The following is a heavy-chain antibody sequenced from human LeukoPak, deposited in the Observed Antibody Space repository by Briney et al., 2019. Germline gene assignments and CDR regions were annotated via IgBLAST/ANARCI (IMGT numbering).Heavy chain of an antibody. CDR2: INPKSGDT. Sequence: GASVKVSCKASGYTSTAYYMHWVRQAPGQGLEWMGWINPKSGDTNFAQKFQGRVTMTRDTSISTAYMELSRLRSDDTAMYYCARDLLNYYGSGSYRFDPWGQGTLVTVSS. CDR3: ARDLLNYYGSGSYRFDP. J-gene: IGHJ5*02. D-gene: IGHD3-10*01. V-gene: IGHV1-2*02. CDR1: GYTSTAYY.